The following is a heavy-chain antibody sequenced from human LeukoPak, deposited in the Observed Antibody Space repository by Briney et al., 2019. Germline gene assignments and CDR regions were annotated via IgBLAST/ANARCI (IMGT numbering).Heavy chain of an antibody. CDR3: ARRYSSSSQAFGY. CDR2: ISAYNGNT. Sequence: GASVKVSCKASGYTFYNYAIHWLRQAPGQGLEWMGWISAYNGNTNYAQKLQGRVTMTTDTSTSTAYMELRSLRSDDTAVYYCARRYSSSSQAFGYWGQGTLVTVSS. D-gene: IGHD6-6*01. J-gene: IGHJ4*02. CDR1: GYTFYNYA. V-gene: IGHV1-18*01.